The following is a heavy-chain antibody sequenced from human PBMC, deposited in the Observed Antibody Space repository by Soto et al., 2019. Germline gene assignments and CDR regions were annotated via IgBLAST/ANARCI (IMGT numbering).Heavy chain of an antibody. CDR3: ARDALAYCGGDCYFDH. D-gene: IGHD2-21*02. J-gene: IGHJ4*02. Sequence: QVQLVQSGAEVKNPGASVKVSCKASGYTFTSYGIIWVRQAPGQGLEWMGWISAYNGYTNYAQNLQGRVTMTTDTSTSTAYMKLRSLRSDDTAVYYCARDALAYCGGDCYFDHWGQGTLLTVSS. V-gene: IGHV1-18*01. CDR2: ISAYNGYT. CDR1: GYTFTSYG.